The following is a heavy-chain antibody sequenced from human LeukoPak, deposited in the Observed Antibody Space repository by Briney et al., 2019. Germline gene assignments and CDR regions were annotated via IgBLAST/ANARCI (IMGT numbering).Heavy chain of an antibody. V-gene: IGHV3-30*04. J-gene: IGHJ4*02. CDR1: GFTFSSYA. Sequence: GGSLRLSCAASGFTFSSYAMHWVRQAPGKGLEWVAVISYDGSNKYYADSVKGRFTISRDNSKNTLYLQMNSLRAEGTAVYYCARGGSTAMDYWGQGTLVTVSS. D-gene: IGHD5/OR15-5a*01. CDR2: ISYDGSNK. CDR3: ARGGSTAMDY.